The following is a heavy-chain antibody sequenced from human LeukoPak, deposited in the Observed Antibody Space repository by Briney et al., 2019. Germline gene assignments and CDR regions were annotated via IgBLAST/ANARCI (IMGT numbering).Heavy chain of an antibody. D-gene: IGHD1-1*01. Sequence: PGGSLRLSCAASGFSLSAYWMTWVRQAPGKGLEWVANINRDGSQKNHVDSVKGRFTISRDNSKNTLYLQMNSLRAEDTAVYYCAKRRGEYFDYWGQGTLVTASS. J-gene: IGHJ4*02. CDR1: GFSLSAYW. CDR2: INRDGSQK. CDR3: AKRRGEYFDY. V-gene: IGHV3-7*03.